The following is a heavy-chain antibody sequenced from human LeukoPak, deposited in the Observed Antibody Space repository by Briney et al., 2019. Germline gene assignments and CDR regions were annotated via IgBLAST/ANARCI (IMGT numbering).Heavy chain of an antibody. CDR3: ARGYCSGGSCYPVDY. CDR1: GGSISSYY. J-gene: IGHJ4*02. V-gene: IGHV4-59*01. CDR2: IYYSGST. D-gene: IGHD2-15*01. Sequence: SETLSLTXTVSGGSISSYYWSWIRQPPGKGLEWIGYIYYSGSTNYNPSLKSRVTTSVDTSKNQFSLKLSSVTAADTAVYYCARGYCSGGSCYPVDYWGQGTLVTVSS.